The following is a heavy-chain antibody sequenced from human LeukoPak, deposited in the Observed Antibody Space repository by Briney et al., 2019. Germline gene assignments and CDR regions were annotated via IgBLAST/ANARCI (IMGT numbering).Heavy chain of an antibody. CDR2: IKQDGSEK. V-gene: IGHV3-7*01. CDR3: ASIEKRYCSGGSCYSGGYYFDY. Sequence: GGSLRLSCAASGFTFSSYWMSWVRQAPGKGLEWVANIKQDGSEKYYVDSVKGRFTISRDNAKNSLYLQMNSLRAEDTAVYYCASIEKRYCSGGSCYSGGYYFDYWGQGTLVTVSS. J-gene: IGHJ4*02. CDR1: GFTFSSYW. D-gene: IGHD2-15*01.